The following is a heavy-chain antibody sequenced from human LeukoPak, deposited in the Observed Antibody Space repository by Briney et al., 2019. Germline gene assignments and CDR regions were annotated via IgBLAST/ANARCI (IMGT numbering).Heavy chain of an antibody. Sequence: SETRSLTCTVSGVSISSYYWSWIRQPPGKGLEWIGYIYYSGSTNYNPSLKSRVTISVDTSKNQFSLKLSSVTAADTAVYYCARATREGAVARYYYYYMDVWGKGTTVSVSS. D-gene: IGHD6-19*01. CDR3: ARATREGAVARYYYYYMDV. CDR1: GVSISSYY. CDR2: IYYSGST. J-gene: IGHJ6*03. V-gene: IGHV4-59*01.